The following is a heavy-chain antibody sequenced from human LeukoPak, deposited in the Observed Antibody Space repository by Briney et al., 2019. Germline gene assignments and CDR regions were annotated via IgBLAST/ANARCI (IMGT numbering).Heavy chain of an antibody. J-gene: IGHJ5*02. Sequence: SETLSLTCTVSGGSISSSSYYWGWIRQPPGKGLEWIGSIYYSGSTYYNPSLKSRVTISVDTSKNQFSLKLSSVTAADTAVYCCARDTSIAAAGTGFDPWGQGTLVTVSS. CDR3: ARDTSIAAAGTGFDP. D-gene: IGHD6-13*01. V-gene: IGHV4-39*07. CDR2: IYYSGST. CDR1: GGSISSSSYY.